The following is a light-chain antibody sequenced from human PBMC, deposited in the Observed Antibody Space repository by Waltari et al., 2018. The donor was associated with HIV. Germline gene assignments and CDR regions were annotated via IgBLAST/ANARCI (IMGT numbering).Light chain of an antibody. J-gene: IGLJ2*01. Sequence: QSALTQPRSVSGSPGQSVTISCTGTSSDVGLYKYVSWCQQHPGKVPKLLIYDLNARPSGVPDRFSGSKSGTTASLTISGLQAEDEAFYYCCSYAGSYTLICGGGTKLTVL. CDR3: CSYAGSYTLI. V-gene: IGLV2-11*01. CDR1: SSDVGLYKY. CDR2: DLN.